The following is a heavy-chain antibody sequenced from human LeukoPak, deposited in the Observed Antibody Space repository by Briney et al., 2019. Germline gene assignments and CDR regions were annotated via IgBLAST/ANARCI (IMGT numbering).Heavy chain of an antibody. CDR1: GGSFSGYY. CDR2: INHSGST. D-gene: IGHD3-10*01. CDR3: ASKRRGAFDI. V-gene: IGHV4-34*01. J-gene: IGHJ3*02. Sequence: PSETLSLTCAVYGGSFSGYYWSGIRQPPGKGLEWIGEINHSGSTNYNPSLKSRVTISVDTSKNQLSLKLSSVTAADTAVYYCASKRRGAFDIWGQGTMVTVSS.